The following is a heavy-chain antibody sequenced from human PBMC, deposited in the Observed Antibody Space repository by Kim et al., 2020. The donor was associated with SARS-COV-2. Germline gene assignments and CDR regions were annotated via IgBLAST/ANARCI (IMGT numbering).Heavy chain of an antibody. CDR3: ARGGRWIQLWSFDY. V-gene: IGHV4-59*01. J-gene: IGHJ4*02. CDR1: GGSISSYY. CDR2: IYYSGST. D-gene: IGHD5-18*01. Sequence: SETLSLTCTVSGGSISSYYWSWIRQPPGKGLEWIGYIYYSGSTNYNPSLKSRVTISVDTSKNQFSLKLSSVTAADTAVYYCARGGRWIQLWSFDYWGQGTLVTVSS.